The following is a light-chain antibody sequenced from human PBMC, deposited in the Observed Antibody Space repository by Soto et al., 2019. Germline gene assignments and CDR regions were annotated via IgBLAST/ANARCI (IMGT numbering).Light chain of an antibody. Sequence: EIVLTQSPGTLSLSPGQRATLSCRASQSVSSTYFAWYQQKPGQAPSLLIYGASTRATGIPARFSGSGSGTDFSLTITRLQSEDFAVYYCQQHGSSPVTFGQGTKVE. V-gene: IGKV3-20*01. J-gene: IGKJ1*01. CDR3: QQHGSSPVT. CDR1: QSVSSTY. CDR2: GAS.